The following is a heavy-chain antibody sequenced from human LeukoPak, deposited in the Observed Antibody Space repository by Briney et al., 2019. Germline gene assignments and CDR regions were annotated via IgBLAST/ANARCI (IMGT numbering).Heavy chain of an antibody. V-gene: IGHV4-61*02. D-gene: IGHD6-13*01. J-gene: IGHJ3*02. CDR2: IYTSGST. CDR3: AREISGSSSAFDI. Sequence: SETLSLTCTVSGGSVTSGNYYWNWIRQPAGKGLEWIGRIYTSGSTNYNPSLKSRVTISVDTSKNQFSLKLSSVTAADTAVYYCAREISGSSSAFDIWGQGTMVTVSS. CDR1: GGSVTSGNYY.